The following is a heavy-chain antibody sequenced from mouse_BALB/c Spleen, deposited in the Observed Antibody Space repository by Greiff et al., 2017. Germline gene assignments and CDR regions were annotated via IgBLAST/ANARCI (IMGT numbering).Heavy chain of an antibody. D-gene: IGHD2-1*01. CDR3: ARTYGNYEGFAY. J-gene: IGHJ3*01. CDR2: IYPGDGDT. CDR1: GYAFSSSW. Sequence: VQLQQSGPELVKPGASVKISCKASGYAFSSSWMNWVKQRPGQGLEWIGRIYPGDGDTNYNGKFKGKATLTADKSSSTAYMQLSSLTSVDSAVYFCARTYGNYEGFAYWGQGTLVTVSA. V-gene: IGHV1-82*01.